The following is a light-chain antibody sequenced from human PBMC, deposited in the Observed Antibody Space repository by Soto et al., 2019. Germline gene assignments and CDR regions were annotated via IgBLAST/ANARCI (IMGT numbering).Light chain of an antibody. J-gene: IGKJ5*01. Sequence: EIVLTQSPGTLSLSPGERATLSCRASQSVARNLAWYQQKPGQAPRLLIYGASSRATGIPDRFSGSGSGTDFTLTISRLEPEDFAVYYCQQYGSSLFGQGTRLEIK. CDR1: QSVARN. CDR3: QQYGSSL. CDR2: GAS. V-gene: IGKV3-20*01.